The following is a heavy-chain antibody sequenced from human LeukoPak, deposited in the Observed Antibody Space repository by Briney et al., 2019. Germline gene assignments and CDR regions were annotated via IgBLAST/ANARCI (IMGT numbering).Heavy chain of an antibody. CDR1: RYTFTSYY. Sequence: GASVKVSCKASRYTFTSYYMHWVRQAPGQGLEWMGIINPSGGSTSYAQKFQGRVTMTRDTSTSTVYMELSSLRSEDTAVYYCARLIYYYDSSGIRSHYFDYWGQGTLVTVSS. J-gene: IGHJ4*02. V-gene: IGHV1-46*01. CDR3: ARLIYYYDSSGIRSHYFDY. D-gene: IGHD3-22*01. CDR2: INPSGGST.